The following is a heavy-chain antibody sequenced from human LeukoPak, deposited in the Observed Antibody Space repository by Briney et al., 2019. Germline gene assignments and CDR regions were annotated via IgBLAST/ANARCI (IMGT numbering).Heavy chain of an antibody. CDR2: ISSSSSYI. CDR1: GFTFSSYS. V-gene: IGHV3-21*01. J-gene: IGHJ4*02. Sequence: PGGSLRLSCAASGFTFSSYSMNWVRQAPGKGLEWVSSISSSSSYIYYADSVEGRFAISRDNAKNSLYLQMNSLRAEDTAVYYCARGRDYGDSPYWGQGTLVTVSS. D-gene: IGHD4-17*01. CDR3: ARGRDYGDSPY.